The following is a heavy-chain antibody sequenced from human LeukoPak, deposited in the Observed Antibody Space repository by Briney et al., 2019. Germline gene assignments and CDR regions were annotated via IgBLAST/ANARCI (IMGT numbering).Heavy chain of an antibody. Sequence: ASMKVSCKASGYTFTDYFIHWVRQAPGQGLEWMGWVNPHSGGRNLAQKFQGRVTMTRDTSSTTAYLELSGLTSDDTAMYYCAKVRDRLSSFYPAAWGQGTLVTVSS. CDR3: AKVRDRLSSFYPAA. V-gene: IGHV1-2*02. CDR2: VNPHSGGR. CDR1: GYTFTDYF. J-gene: IGHJ4*02. D-gene: IGHD6-13*01.